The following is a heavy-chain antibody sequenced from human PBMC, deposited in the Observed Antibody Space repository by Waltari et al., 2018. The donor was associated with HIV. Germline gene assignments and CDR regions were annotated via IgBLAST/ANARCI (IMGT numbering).Heavy chain of an antibody. CDR2: IYYSGST. CDR1: GGSISSSSYY. Sequence: QLQLQESGPGLVKPSETLSLTCTVSGGSISSSSYYWGWIRQPPGKGLEWIGSIYYSGSTYYNPSLKSRVTISVDTSKNQFSLKLSSVTAADTAVYYCARHSPGRLHQYWGQGTLVTVSS. V-gene: IGHV4-39*01. D-gene: IGHD2-21*02. J-gene: IGHJ4*02. CDR3: ARHSPGRLHQY.